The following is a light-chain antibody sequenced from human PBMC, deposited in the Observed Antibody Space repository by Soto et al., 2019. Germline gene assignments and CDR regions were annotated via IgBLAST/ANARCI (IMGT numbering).Light chain of an antibody. CDR1: QTISTW. J-gene: IGKJ5*01. CDR3: QQYNDWPPIP. V-gene: IGKV1-5*03. Sequence: DIQMTQSPSTLSGSVGDRVTITCRASQTISTWLARYQQKPWKAPKLLIYKASTLKSGVPSRFSGSGAGTEFTLTISSLQPDDFAVYFCQQYNDWPPIPFGQGTRLEIK. CDR2: KAS.